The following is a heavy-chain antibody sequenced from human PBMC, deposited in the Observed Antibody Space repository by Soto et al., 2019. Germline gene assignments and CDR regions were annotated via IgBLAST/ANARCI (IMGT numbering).Heavy chain of an antibody. Sequence: DVQLVESGGGLVQPGGSLRLSCAASGFTFDDYAMHWVRHAPGKGLEWVSGIGWNSGSIGYADSVKGRFTISRDNAKNSLYLQMNSLRAEDTAFYYCAKCKKHSGYDWGYFDYWGQGTLVTVSS. CDR3: AKCKKHSGYDWGYFDY. D-gene: IGHD5-12*01. J-gene: IGHJ4*03. CDR1: GFTFDDYA. V-gene: IGHV3-9*01. CDR2: IGWNSGSI.